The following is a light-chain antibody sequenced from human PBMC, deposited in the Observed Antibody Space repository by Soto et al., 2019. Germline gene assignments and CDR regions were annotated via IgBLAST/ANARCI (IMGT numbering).Light chain of an antibody. CDR1: QSVSYN. J-gene: IGKJ4*01. V-gene: IGKV3-15*01. CDR3: QQYKNWPPLT. CDR2: GAF. Sequence: EIVMTQSPATLSVSPGETATLSCRASQSVSYNLAWYQQKPGQGPRLLIYGAFTRATGIPARFSGSGSGTECTLTISSLQSEDFALYYCQQYKNWPPLTFGGGTNVDIK.